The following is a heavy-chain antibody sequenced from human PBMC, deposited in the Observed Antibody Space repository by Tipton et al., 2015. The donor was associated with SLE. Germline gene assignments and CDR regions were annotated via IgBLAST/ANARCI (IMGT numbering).Heavy chain of an antibody. CDR2: IYTDERT. CDR1: GFTFSTYA. Sequence: SLRLSCATSGFTFSTYAMSWVRQAPGKGLEWVAFIYTDERTSYVDSVKGRFTIFRDNSRNMVSLQMNSLTPADTAVYYCAREGNWNGEFDYWGQGTLVTVSS. CDR3: AREGNWNGEFDY. J-gene: IGHJ4*02. D-gene: IGHD1-1*01. V-gene: IGHV3-23*03.